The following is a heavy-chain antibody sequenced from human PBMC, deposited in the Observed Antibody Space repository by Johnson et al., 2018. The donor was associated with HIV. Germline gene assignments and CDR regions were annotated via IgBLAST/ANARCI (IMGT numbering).Heavy chain of an antibody. V-gene: IGHV3-30*04. CDR1: GFTFSSYA. CDR2: ISYDGNNK. D-gene: IGHD2-2*01. J-gene: IGHJ3*02. CDR3: AREVASGGYCTTTTCYAAAFYI. Sequence: VQLLESWGGVVQPGRSLRLSCAASGFTFSSYALHWVRQAPGKGLEWVSFISYDGNNKIYADSVKGRFTISRDNSKNTLYVQMNSLRAADTAVYYCAREVASGGYCTTTTCYAAAFYIWGRGTMVTVSS.